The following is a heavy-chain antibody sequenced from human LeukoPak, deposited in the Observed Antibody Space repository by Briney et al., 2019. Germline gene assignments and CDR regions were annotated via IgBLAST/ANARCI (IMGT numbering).Heavy chain of an antibody. CDR3: ATEVRGGNPFDY. J-gene: IGHJ4*02. D-gene: IGHD4-23*01. CDR2: FDPEDGET. V-gene: IGHV1-24*01. Sequence: ASVKVSCKASGYTFTSYGISWVRQAPGKGLEWMGGFDPEDGETIYAQKFQGRVTMTEDTSTDTAYMELSSLRSEDTAVYYCATEVRGGNPFDYWGQGTLVTVSS. CDR1: GYTFTSYG.